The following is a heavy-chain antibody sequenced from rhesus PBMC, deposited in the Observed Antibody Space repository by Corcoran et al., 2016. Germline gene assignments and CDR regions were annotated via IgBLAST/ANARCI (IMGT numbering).Heavy chain of an antibody. Sequence: QVQLQESGPGLVKPSETLSLTCAVSGGSVSSSNWWSWIRQPPGKGLEWIGDISGSSGSTYYNHSLKSPVTISTYTSKNQFSLKLSSVTAADTAVYYWARTSSGGWSYDYWGQGVLVTVSS. CDR2: ISGSSGST. J-gene: IGHJ4*01. CDR1: GGSVSSSNW. V-gene: IGHV4-65*01. D-gene: IGHD6-37*01. CDR3: ARTSSGGWSYDY.